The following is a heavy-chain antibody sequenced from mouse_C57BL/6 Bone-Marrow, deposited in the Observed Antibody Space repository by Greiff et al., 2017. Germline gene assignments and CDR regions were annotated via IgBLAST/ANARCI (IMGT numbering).Heavy chain of an antibody. Sequence: EVKLMESEGGLVQPGSSMKLSCTASGFTFSDYYMAWVRQVPEKGLEWVANINYNGSSTYYLDSLKSRFIISRDNAKNILYLQMSSLKSEDTATYYCAREYYGSSLYFDYWGQGTTLTVSS. CDR3: AREYYGSSLYFDY. CDR1: GFTFSDYY. J-gene: IGHJ2*01. V-gene: IGHV5-16*01. CDR2: INYNGSST. D-gene: IGHD1-1*01.